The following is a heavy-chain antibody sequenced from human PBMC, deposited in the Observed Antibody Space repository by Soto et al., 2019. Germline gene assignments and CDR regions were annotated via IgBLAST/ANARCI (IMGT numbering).Heavy chain of an antibody. CDR2: ISWNSGSI. V-gene: IGHV3-9*01. CDR1: GFTFDDYA. J-gene: IGHJ3*02. CDR3: VRGGRGYTRDDVFDI. Sequence: PGGSLRLSCAASGFTFDDYAMHWVRQAPGKGLEWVSGISWNSGSIGYADSVKGRFTISRGNAKNSLYLQMRSLRAEDTAVYYCVRGGRGYTRDDVFDIWGQRTMVTVSS. D-gene: IGHD6-25*01.